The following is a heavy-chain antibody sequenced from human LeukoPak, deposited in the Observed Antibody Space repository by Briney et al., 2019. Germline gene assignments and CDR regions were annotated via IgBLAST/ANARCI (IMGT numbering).Heavy chain of an antibody. CDR3: ARGPESDGYNYDY. D-gene: IGHD5-24*01. CDR2: ISSSNNYI. CDR1: GFTVSSNY. Sequence: GGSLRLSCAASGFTVSSNYMSWVRQAPGKGLEWVSSISSSNNYIYYADSVKGRFTISRDNAKNSLYLQMNSLRAEDTAVYYCARGPESDGYNYDYWGQGTLVTVSS. V-gene: IGHV3-21*01. J-gene: IGHJ4*02.